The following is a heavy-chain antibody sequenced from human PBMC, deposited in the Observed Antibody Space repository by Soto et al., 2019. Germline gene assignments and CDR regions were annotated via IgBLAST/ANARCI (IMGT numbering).Heavy chain of an antibody. CDR3: MGSAYFRGDCYWQFDP. CDR1: GFTFTSYA. Sequence: EGQVLESGGGLVQPGGSLRLTCAASGFTFTSYALSWVRQSPGKGLEWVSTISADGFTIDYADSVKGRFTISRDNSKNTLFLKMNSLRAEDTAVYFCMGSAYFRGDCYWQFDPWGLGTLVTVSS. V-gene: IGHV3-23*01. D-gene: IGHD2-21*02. CDR2: ISADGFTI. J-gene: IGHJ5*02.